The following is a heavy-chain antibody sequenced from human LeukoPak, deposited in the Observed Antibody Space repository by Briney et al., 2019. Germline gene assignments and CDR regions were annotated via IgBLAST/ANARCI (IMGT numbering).Heavy chain of an antibody. CDR1: GYTFNSYD. CDR2: INHNSGNT. V-gene: IGHV1-8*01. CDR3: ARAPRRRSGFYYYYMDV. D-gene: IGHD3-22*01. J-gene: IGHJ6*03. Sequence: ASVKVSCKASGYTFNSYDINWVRQATGKGLEWMGCINHNSGNTGYAQKYQGRVTMTRNTSISTAYMELSSLRSEDTAVYYCARAPRRRSGFYYYYMDVWGKGTTV.